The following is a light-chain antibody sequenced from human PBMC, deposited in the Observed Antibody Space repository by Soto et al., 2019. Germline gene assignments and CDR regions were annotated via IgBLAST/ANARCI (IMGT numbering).Light chain of an antibody. Sequence: EILLTQSPDSLSLSPGDRATLSCRASQSFSSTFFAWYQQKPGQAPRLLIYGASSRATGIPDRFSGCGSGTDFTITISRLEPEDFAVYYCQQYASSVTVGQGTNVEIK. J-gene: IGKJ1*01. CDR2: GAS. CDR1: QSFSSTF. CDR3: QQYASSVT. V-gene: IGKV3-20*01.